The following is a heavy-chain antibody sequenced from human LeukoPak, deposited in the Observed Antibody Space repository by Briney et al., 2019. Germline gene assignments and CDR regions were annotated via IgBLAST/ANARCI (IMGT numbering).Heavy chain of an antibody. CDR2: IYTSGGT. D-gene: IGHD3-3*01. CDR3: ARSPNYDFWSGHDY. J-gene: IGHJ4*02. CDR1: GGSISSYY. V-gene: IGHV4-4*07. Sequence: PSETLSLTCTVSGGSISSYYWSWIRQPAGKGLEWIGRIYTSGGTNYNPSLKSRVTMSVDTSKNQFSLKLSSVTAADTAVYYCARSPNYDFWSGHDYWGQGTLVTVSS.